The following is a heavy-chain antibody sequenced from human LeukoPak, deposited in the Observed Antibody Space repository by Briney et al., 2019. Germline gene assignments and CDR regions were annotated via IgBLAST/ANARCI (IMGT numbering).Heavy chain of an antibody. D-gene: IGHD4-17*01. CDR2: LSGSGGSA. CDR1: GFTFSNYA. Sequence: GGSLRLSCAASGFTFSNYAMSWVRQAPGKGLEWVSALSGSGGSAYYADSVKGRFTISRDNSKNTLYLQMNSLGAEDTAVYYCAKAVYGDYSISGYYYYGMDVWGQGTTVTVSS. J-gene: IGHJ6*02. CDR3: AKAVYGDYSISGYYYYGMDV. V-gene: IGHV3-23*01.